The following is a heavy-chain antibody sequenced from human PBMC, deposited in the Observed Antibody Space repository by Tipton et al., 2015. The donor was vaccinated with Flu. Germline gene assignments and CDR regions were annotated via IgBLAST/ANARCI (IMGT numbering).Heavy chain of an antibody. V-gene: IGHV4-61*02. J-gene: IGHJ5*02. CDR3: AKDLSGYWAYNWFDP. Sequence: TLSLTCTVSGASISSGNYYWNWIRQPAGKGLEWIGRIYTNGSTNYNPSLKSRVTISIDTSKNQFSLKLSSVTAADTAVYYCAKDLSGYWAYNWFDPWGQGTLVTVSS. CDR2: IYTNGST. D-gene: IGHD2-15*01. CDR1: GASISSGNYY.